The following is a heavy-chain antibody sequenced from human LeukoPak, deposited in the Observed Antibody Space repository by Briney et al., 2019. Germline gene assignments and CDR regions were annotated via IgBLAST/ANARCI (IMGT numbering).Heavy chain of an antibody. D-gene: IGHD3-10*01. Sequence: PSETLSLTCTVSNGSISNSRYYWAWIRQHPGKGLEWIGYTYYSGSTYYNPSLKSRVTISVDTSKNQFSLKLSSVTAADTAVYYCARSSMVRGVIPDYWGQGTLVTVSS. CDR3: ARSSMVRGVIPDY. V-gene: IGHV4-31*03. CDR1: NGSISNSRYY. J-gene: IGHJ4*02. CDR2: TYYSGST.